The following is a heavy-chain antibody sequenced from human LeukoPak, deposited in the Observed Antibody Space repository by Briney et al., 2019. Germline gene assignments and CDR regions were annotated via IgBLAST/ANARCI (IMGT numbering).Heavy chain of an antibody. J-gene: IGHJ3*02. D-gene: IGHD4-17*01. V-gene: IGHV3-48*01. CDR1: GFTFSTYS. CDR2: ISSASDTI. Sequence: PGGSLRLSCAASGFTFSTYSMDWVRQAPGKGLEWISYISSASDTIYYADSVKGRFTISRDNARNSLYLQMNSLRVEDTAVYYCAREDYGDYGAFAFDIWGQGTTVTVSS. CDR3: AREDYGDYGAFAFDI.